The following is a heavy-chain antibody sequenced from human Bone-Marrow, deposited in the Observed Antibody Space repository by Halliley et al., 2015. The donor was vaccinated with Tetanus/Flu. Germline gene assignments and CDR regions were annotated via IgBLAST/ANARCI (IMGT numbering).Heavy chain of an antibody. D-gene: IGHD2-15*01. Sequence: SLRLSCVASGFNFGYHVMSWVRQGPGKGLEWVSTISGRGTYYAESVKDRFTISRDDSKDTLYLLMNSLRAEDTAVYHCARGGGCSGGTCYYADYWGQGTLVTVSS. V-gene: IGHV3-23*01. J-gene: IGHJ4*02. CDR3: ARGGGCSGGTCYYADY. CDR2: ISGRGT. CDR1: GFNFGYHV.